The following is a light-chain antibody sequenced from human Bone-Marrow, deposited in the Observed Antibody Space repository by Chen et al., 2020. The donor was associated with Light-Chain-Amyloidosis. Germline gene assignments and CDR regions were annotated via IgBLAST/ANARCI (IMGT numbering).Light chain of an antibody. V-gene: IGLV2-14*01. CDR3: SSCTITNTLV. Sequence: QSALTQPAAVSGSPGQSLTISCTGTSSDVGGDNHVSCYQQHPDKAPKLMIYEITNRPSWVPDRFSGSKSDNTASLTISGLQTEDEADYFCSSCTITNTLVFGSGTRVPVL. CDR1: SSDVGGDNH. CDR2: EIT. J-gene: IGLJ1*01.